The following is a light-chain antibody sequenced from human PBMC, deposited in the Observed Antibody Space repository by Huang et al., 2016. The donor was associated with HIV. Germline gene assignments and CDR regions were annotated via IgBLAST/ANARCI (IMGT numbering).Light chain of an antibody. J-gene: IGKJ4*01. V-gene: IGKV3-15*01. CDR2: EAS. Sequence: ETLMTQFPATLSVSPGERATLSCRASQNVRNNLAWYQQKPGQAPRLLFYEASSRATGVPGRFSASGSGIDFTLTISSLQSEDCAVYYCQQFNNWPPAFGGGTTVEIK. CDR3: QQFNNWPPA. CDR1: QNVRNN.